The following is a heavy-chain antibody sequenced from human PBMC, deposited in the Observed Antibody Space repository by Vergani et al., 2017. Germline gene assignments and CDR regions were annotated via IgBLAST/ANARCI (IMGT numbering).Heavy chain of an antibody. CDR1: GFTFSSYG. Sequence: VQLLESGGGVVQPGRSLRLSCAASGFTFSSYGMHWVRQAPGKGLEWVAVIWYDGSNKYYADSVKGRFTISRDNSKNTLYLQMNSLRAEDTAVYYCARDGENYDFWSGYYPADYWGQGTLVTVSS. V-gene: IGHV3-33*01. CDR2: IWYDGSNK. J-gene: IGHJ4*02. CDR3: ARDGENYDFWSGYYPADY. D-gene: IGHD3-3*01.